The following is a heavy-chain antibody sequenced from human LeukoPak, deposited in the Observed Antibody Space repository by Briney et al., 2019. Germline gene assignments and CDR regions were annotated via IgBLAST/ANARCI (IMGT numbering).Heavy chain of an antibody. D-gene: IGHD2-15*01. J-gene: IGHJ4*02. CDR2: IYISGST. V-gene: IGHV4-4*07. CDR3: ARALNPLPGTYYFDY. Sequence: SETLSLTCTVSGASINSHYWSWIRQPAGKGLECIGRIYISGSTNYNSSLQSRVTMSVDTSKNQFSLKLTSVTAADTAVYYCARALNPLPGTYYFDYWGQGTLVTVSS. CDR1: GASINSHY.